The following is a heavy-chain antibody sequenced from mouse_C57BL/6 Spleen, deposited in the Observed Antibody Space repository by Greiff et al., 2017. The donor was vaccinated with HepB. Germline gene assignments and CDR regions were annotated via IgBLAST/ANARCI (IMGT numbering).Heavy chain of an antibody. CDR2: ISYDGSN. J-gene: IGHJ1*03. V-gene: IGHV3-6*01. CDR3: ARVDYYGSNWYFDV. Sequence: VQLNESGPGLVKPSQSLSLTCSVTGYSITSGYYWNWIRQFPGNKLEWMGYISYDGSNNYNPSLKNRISITRDTSKNQFFLKLNSVTTEDTATYYCARVDYYGSNWYFDVWGTGTTVTVSS. D-gene: IGHD1-1*01. CDR1: GYSITSGYY.